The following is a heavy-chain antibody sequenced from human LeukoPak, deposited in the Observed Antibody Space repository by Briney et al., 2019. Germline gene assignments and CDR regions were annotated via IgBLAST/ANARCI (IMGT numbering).Heavy chain of an antibody. CDR1: GYTFTGYY. Sequence: ASVKVSCKASGYTFTGYYIHWVRQAPGQGLEWMGWINPNSGGTNHPQKFQGRATMTRDTSISTAYMELSRLRSDDTAVYYCARGGIPIHYYYMDVWGKGTTVTISS. D-gene: IGHD2-2*02. V-gene: IGHV1-2*02. CDR2: INPNSGGT. J-gene: IGHJ6*03. CDR3: ARGGIPIHYYYMDV.